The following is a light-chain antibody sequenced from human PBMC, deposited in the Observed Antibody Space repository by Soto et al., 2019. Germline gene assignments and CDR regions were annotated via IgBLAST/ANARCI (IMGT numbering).Light chain of an antibody. V-gene: IGKV3-20*01. CDR2: DAS. Sequence: EFVLTQSPGTLSLSPGERATLSCRPSLTVRNNYLAWYQQKPGQAPRLLIYDASSRATGIPDRFSGGGSGTDFTLTISRLEPEDFAVYYCQQFSSYPLTFGGGTKVEIK. J-gene: IGKJ4*01. CDR1: LTVRNNY. CDR3: QQFSSYPLT.